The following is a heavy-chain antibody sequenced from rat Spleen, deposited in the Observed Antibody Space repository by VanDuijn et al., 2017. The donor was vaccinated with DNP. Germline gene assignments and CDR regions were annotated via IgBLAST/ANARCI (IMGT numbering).Heavy chain of an antibody. CDR2: IGSPAYAP. CDR1: GFTFSKYY. J-gene: IGHJ2*01. Sequence: EVQLVESGGGLVQPGRSMKLSCAASGFTFSKYYMAWVRQAPTKGLEWVAYIGSPAYAPYYTDSVKGRFTISRDNAKSTLYLQMDSLRSEDTATYYCARHPQSTGIPDYWGQGVMVKVSS. CDR3: ARHPQSTGIPDY. D-gene: IGHD1-4*01. V-gene: IGHV5-25*01.